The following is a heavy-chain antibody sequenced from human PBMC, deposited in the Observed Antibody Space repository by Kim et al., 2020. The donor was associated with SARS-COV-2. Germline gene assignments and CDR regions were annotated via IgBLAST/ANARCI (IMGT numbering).Heavy chain of an antibody. J-gene: IGHJ4*02. V-gene: IGHV1-58*01. Sequence: QKFQERVTITRDMSTSTAYMELSSLRSEDTAVYYCAAGARYYDSSGYYNYWGQGTLVTVSS. CDR3: AAGARYYDSSGYYNY. D-gene: IGHD3-22*01.